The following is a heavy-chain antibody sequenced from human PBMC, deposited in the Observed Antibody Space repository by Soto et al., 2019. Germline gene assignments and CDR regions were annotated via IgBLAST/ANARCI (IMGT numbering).Heavy chain of an antibody. V-gene: IGHV3-30*03. CDR3: ARVYGKMVAVPPDF. CDR1: GFTFSSYG. J-gene: IGHJ4*02. CDR2: ISYDGSNK. D-gene: IGHD3-10*01. Sequence: GGSLRLSCAASGFTFSSYGMHWVRQAPGKGLEWVAVISYDGSNKYYADSVKGRFTISRDNSNGTLYLQMTSLSAEDTAIYYCARVYGKMVAVPPDFWGQGTLVTVSS.